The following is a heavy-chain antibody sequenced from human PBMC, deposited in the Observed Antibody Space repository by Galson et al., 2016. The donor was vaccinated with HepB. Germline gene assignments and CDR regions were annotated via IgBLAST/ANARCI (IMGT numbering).Heavy chain of an antibody. D-gene: IGHD4-17*01. Sequence: SLRLSCAASGFTFSSYGMHWVRQAPGKGLEWVAVIWIDGINPYYTDSVKGRFSISRDDSKNLLYLEMNGLTAEDTSVYYCARSTSRATVTMGGMDVWGQGTTVTVSS. CDR1: GFTFSSYG. J-gene: IGHJ6*02. V-gene: IGHV3-33*01. CDR3: ARSTSRATVTMGGMDV. CDR2: IWIDGINP.